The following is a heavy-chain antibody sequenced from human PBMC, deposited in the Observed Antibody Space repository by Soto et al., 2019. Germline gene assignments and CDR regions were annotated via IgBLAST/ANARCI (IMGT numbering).Heavy chain of an antibody. CDR1: GFTFTSCG. V-gene: IGHV1-18*01. D-gene: IGHD3-3*01. CDR3: ARDDDFRGGSVLH. J-gene: IGHJ4*02. CDR2: VNAFNGKR. Sequence: QVQLVQSGPELKNPGASVKVACKASGFTFTSCGFSWVRQAPGQGLEWKGWVNAFNGKRNYAPNHQRRVTMTTDTSTSTAYMELRSLSSHDTAFYYCARDDDFRGGSVLHCGQGNLITVSS.